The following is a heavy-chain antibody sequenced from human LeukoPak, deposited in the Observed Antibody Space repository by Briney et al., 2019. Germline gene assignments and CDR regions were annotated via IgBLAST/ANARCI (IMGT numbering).Heavy chain of an antibody. V-gene: IGHV3-74*01. J-gene: IGHJ4*02. D-gene: IGHD2-2*01. CDR1: GFTFSSHW. CDR3: AKDNGVPAAEDYFDY. CDR2: INSDGSST. Sequence: GGSLRLSCAASGFTFSSHWMHWVRQAPGKGLVWVSRINSDGSSTDYADSVKGRFTISRDNAKNSLYLQMNSLRAEDTALYYCAKDNGVPAAEDYFDYWGQGTLVTVSS.